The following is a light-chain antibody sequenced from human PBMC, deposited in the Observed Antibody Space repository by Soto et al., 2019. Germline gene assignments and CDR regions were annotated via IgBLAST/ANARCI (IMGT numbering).Light chain of an antibody. V-gene: IGKV3-20*01. J-gene: IGKJ5*01. CDR3: QLYGSSSIT. Sequence: EIVLGQSPGTLSLSPGERATLSCRASQSVSSNYLAWYQRKPGQAPRLLIYGASSRATGIPDRLSGSGSGTDFTLTISRLEPEDFAVYYCQLYGSSSITFGQGTRLDIK. CDR1: QSVSSNY. CDR2: GAS.